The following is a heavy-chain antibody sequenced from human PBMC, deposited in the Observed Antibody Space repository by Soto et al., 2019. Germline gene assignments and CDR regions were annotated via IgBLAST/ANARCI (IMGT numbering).Heavy chain of an antibody. CDR3: VKDRVESGLGGGDS. V-gene: IGHV3-30*18. CDR2: ISYDRSQK. J-gene: IGHJ5*01. D-gene: IGHD3-16*01. Sequence: XVALRLSCSASRFTFSSHGMHWVRQAPGKGLDWVAVISYDRSQKSYVDSVKGRFTISRETSKNTLYLQMNCRRAEDTAVYHCVKDRVESGLGGGDSCGQRTRVTVSS. CDR1: RFTFSSHG.